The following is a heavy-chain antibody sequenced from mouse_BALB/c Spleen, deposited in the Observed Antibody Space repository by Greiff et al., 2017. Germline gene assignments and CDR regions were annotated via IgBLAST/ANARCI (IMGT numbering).Heavy chain of an antibody. CDR2: IWAGGST. V-gene: IGHV2-9*02. CDR1: GFSLTSYG. J-gene: IGHJ3*01. CDR3: AREDSYGSSYWFAY. D-gene: IGHD1-1*01. Sequence: QVQLKESGPGLVAPSQSLSITCTVSGFSLTSYGVHWVRQPPGKGLEWLGVIWAGGSTNYNSALMSRLSISKDNSKSQVFLKMNSLQTDDTAMYYCAREDSYGSSYWFAYWGQGTLVTVSA.